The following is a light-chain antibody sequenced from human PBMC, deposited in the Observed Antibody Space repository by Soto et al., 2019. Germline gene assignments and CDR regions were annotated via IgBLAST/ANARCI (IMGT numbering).Light chain of an antibody. J-gene: IGLJ1*01. CDR3: SSHTSGRTRV. CDR1: SSDVGGYDY. Sequence: QSVLIQPPSVSASPGQSIAISCAGTSSDVGGYDYVSWYQEQPDKAPKLMIYEVTKRPSGVSNRFSGSKAGNTASLTSSGLQAEDEAEYYCSSHTSGRTRVFGTGTKVTVL. CDR2: EVT. V-gene: IGLV2-14*01.